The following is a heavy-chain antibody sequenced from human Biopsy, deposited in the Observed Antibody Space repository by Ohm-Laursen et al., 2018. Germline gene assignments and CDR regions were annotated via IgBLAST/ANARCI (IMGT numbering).Heavy chain of an antibody. CDR2: IYTIGDT. V-gene: IGHV4-4*07. CDR3: ARAPQYSSRIHAARY. J-gene: IGHJ4*02. D-gene: IGHD6-13*01. Sequence: SQTLSLTCTVSGASMTGYFWTWVRQPAGKGLEWIGHIYTIGDTTYNPSLESRVTMSLDTSKNQFSLKMTSLTAADTAVYYCARAPQYSSRIHAARYWGQGTLVTVSS. CDR1: GASMTGYF.